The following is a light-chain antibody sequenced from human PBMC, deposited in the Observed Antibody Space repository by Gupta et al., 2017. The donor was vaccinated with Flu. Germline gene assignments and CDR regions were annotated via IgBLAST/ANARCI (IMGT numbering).Light chain of an antibody. J-gene: IGKJ1*01. CDR3: HQKGSSPRT. CDR2: GAS. V-gene: IGKV3-20*01. Sequence: EIVLTQSPGTLSLFLGERATLSCRASQSVRSSYLAWYQQKPGQAPRLLIYGASSRANGIQDRFSGSGSGTDFTLTISRREPEDFAVYYCHQKGSSPRTFGQGTKVEIK. CDR1: QSVRSSY.